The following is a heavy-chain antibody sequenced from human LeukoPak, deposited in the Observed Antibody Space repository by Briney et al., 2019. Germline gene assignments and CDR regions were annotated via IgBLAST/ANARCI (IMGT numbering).Heavy chain of an antibody. J-gene: IGHJ3*02. V-gene: IGHV3-74*01. Sequence: PGGSLRLSCAASGFTFSTYWMHWVRQAPGKGLEWVSRINSDGSRTTYADSVKGRFIISRDNAKNTLYLQMNSLRTEDTAVYYCARPETQYSSGLDGFDIWGQGTMVTVSS. D-gene: IGHD6-19*01. CDR1: GFTFSTYW. CDR2: INSDGSRT. CDR3: ARPETQYSSGLDGFDI.